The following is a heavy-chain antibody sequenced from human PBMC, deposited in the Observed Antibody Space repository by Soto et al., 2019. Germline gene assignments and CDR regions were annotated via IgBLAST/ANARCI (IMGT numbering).Heavy chain of an antibody. J-gene: IGHJ4*02. CDR2: ISGSGGST. Sequence: EFLTLSCAASGFTFSSYSTSWVRQAPGKGLEWVSAISGSGGSTYYADSVKGRFTISRDNSKNTLYLQMNSPRAEDTAVYYCAKGYRGVIITPFDYWGQGTLVTVSS. CDR3: AKGYRGVIITPFDY. D-gene: IGHD3-10*01. CDR1: GFTFSSYS. V-gene: IGHV3-23*01.